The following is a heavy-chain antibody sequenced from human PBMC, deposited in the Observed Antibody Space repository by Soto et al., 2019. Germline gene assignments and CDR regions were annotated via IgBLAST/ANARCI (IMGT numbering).Heavy chain of an antibody. CDR1: GFPFTNYW. V-gene: IGHV3-74*01. Sequence: QVMESGGGLVPPGGSLRLSCAASGFPFTNYWMNWGRQTPGKGLMWVSRISPDGSDVGYADSVEGRFTVSRDNAKNTLYLQMHSLRAEDTAMYYCACWGHIVPVAPSDFDRWGQGTLVTVSS. CDR2: ISPDGSDV. CDR3: ACWGHIVPVAPSDFDR. D-gene: IGHD2-8*02. J-gene: IGHJ4*02.